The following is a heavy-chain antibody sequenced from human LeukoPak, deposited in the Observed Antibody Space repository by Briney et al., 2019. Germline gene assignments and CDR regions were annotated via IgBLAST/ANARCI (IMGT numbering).Heavy chain of an antibody. Sequence: VSAVKVSCKASVYTFTSYVISGVGPAPAQGGEGKGLISAYNGNTNYAQKLQGRVTMTTDTTTSTAYMELRSLRSDDTAVYYCARGGTPAVTIDYWGQGTLVTVSS. J-gene: IGHJ4*02. D-gene: IGHD2-15*01. CDR2: ISAYNGNT. CDR3: ARGGTPAVTIDY. V-gene: IGHV1-18*01. CDR1: VYTFTSYV.